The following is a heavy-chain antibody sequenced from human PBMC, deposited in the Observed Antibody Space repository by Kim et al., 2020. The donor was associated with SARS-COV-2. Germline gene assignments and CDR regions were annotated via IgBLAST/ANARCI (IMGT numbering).Heavy chain of an antibody. CDR2: ISGSGGRT. Sequence: GGSLRLSCAASGFTFSNSAMSWVRQAPGKGLEWVSRISGSGGRTNYADSVKGRFTISRDNSENTLYLQMNSLRAEDTAVYYCAKCSCGTECYYRMDVWG. CDR1: GFTFSNSA. D-gene: IGHD1-1*01. V-gene: IGHV3-23*01. J-gene: IGHJ6*02. CDR3: AKCSCGTECYYRMDV.